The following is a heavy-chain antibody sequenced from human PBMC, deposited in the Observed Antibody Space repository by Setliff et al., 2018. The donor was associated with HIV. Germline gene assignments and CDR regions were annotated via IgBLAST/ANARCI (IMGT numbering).Heavy chain of an antibody. J-gene: IGHJ6*02. CDR1: GFTFSSYT. Sequence: VGSLRLSCAASGFTFSSYTMNWVRQAPGKGLEWVSYISSSGSTIYYADSVKGRFTISRDNAKNSLYLQMNSLRAEDTAVYYRAREYSSSWTSYYYYGMDVWGQGTTVTVS. CDR3: AREYSSSWTSYYYYGMDV. D-gene: IGHD6-13*01. CDR2: ISSSGSTI. V-gene: IGHV3-48*04.